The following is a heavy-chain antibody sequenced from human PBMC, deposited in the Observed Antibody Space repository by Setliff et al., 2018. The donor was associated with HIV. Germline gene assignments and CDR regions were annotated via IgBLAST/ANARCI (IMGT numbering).Heavy chain of an antibody. CDR1: GGTFSSYA. CDR2: IIPIFGTA. CDR3: ARDRQQWLVYFDY. Sequence: SVKVSCKASGGTFSSYAISWVRQAPGQGLEWMGRIIPIFGTANYAQKFQGRVTITADKSTSTAYMELRSLRSDDTAVYYCARDRQQWLVYFDYWGQGTLVTVSS. J-gene: IGHJ4*02. D-gene: IGHD6-19*01. V-gene: IGHV1-69*06.